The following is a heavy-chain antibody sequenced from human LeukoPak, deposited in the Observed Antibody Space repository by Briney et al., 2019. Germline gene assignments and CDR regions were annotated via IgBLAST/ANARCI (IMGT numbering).Heavy chain of an antibody. V-gene: IGHV4-34*01. D-gene: IGHD6-19*01. CDR3: ARGSIAVAGTFDY. CDR1: GGSFSGYY. Sequence: SETLSLTCTVYGGSFSGYYWSWIRQPPGKGLEWIGEINHSGSTNYNPSLKSRVTISVDTSKNQFSLKLSSVTAADTAVYYCARGSIAVAGTFDYWGQGTLVTVSS. CDR2: INHSGST. J-gene: IGHJ4*02.